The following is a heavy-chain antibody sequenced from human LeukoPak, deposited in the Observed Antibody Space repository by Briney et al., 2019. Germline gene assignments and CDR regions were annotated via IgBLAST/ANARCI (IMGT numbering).Heavy chain of an antibody. CDR3: ARDRAEAGNGNWFDP. J-gene: IGHJ5*02. D-gene: IGHD6-19*01. CDR1: GFTVSSSY. V-gene: IGHV3-53*01. Sequence: GGSLRLSCEASGFTVSSSYMSWVRQAPGKGLEWVSIIYSGGRTKYAESLKGRFNIFRDNSKDSVYLQMNSLRPEDTAVYYCARDRAEAGNGNWFDPWGQGTLVTVSS. CDR2: IYSGGRT.